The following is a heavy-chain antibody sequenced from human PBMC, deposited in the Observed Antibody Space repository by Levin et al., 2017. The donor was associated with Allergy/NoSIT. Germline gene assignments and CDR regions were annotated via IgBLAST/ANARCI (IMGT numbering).Heavy chain of an antibody. Sequence: GESLKISCAASGFTFSSFGMHWVRQAPGKGLEWMAFISYDGSNKYYADSVKGRFTISRANSKNTLYLQMNSLRAEDTAVYYCASPGHYGDLSYWYYYMDGWGKGTTVTVSS. CDR3: ASPGHYGDLSYWYYYMDG. V-gene: IGHV3-30*03. CDR1: GFTFSSFG. J-gene: IGHJ6*03. D-gene: IGHD4-17*01. CDR2: ISYDGSNK.